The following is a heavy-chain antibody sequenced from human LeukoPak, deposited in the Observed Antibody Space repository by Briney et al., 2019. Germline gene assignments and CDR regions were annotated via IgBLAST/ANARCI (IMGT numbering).Heavy chain of an antibody. CDR2: ISGSGGST. V-gene: IGHV3-23*01. Sequence: PGGSLRLSCAASGFTFSSYAMSWVRPAPGKGLEWVSAISGSGGSTYYADSVKGRFTISRDNSKNTLYLQMNSLRAEDTAVYYCAKDERRYYYDSSGYYSFDYWGQGTLVTVSS. J-gene: IGHJ4*02. D-gene: IGHD3-22*01. CDR1: GFTFSSYA. CDR3: AKDERRYYYDSSGYYSFDY.